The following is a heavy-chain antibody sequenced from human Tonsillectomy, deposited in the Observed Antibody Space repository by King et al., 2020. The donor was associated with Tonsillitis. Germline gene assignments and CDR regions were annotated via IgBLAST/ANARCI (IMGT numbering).Heavy chain of an antibody. V-gene: IGHV3-21*01. Sequence: VQLVESGGGLVKPGGSLRLSCAASGFTFSSYSMNWVRQAPGKGLEWVSPISSSSSYIYYADSVKGRFTISRDNAKNSLYLQMNSLRAEDTAVYYCARDLGWSFDYWGQGTLVTVSS. D-gene: IGHD3-16*01. CDR1: GFTFSSYS. CDR2: ISSSSSYI. CDR3: ARDLGWSFDY. J-gene: IGHJ4*02.